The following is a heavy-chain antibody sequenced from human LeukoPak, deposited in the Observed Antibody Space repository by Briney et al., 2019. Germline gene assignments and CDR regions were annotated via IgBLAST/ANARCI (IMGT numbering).Heavy chain of an antibody. V-gene: IGHV4-39*01. J-gene: IGHJ3*02. CDR2: IYYTGRT. CDR3: ARRGSMGGSFVGAFDI. Sequence: PSETLSLTCTVSGDSFSRNTYSWGWIRQPPGKGLEWIGSIYYTGRTFYNPSLKSRVTLSVDTSKNQFSLKLSSVTAADTAVYYCARRGSMGGSFVGAFDIWGQGTMVTVPS. CDR1: GDSFSRNTYS. D-gene: IGHD1-26*01.